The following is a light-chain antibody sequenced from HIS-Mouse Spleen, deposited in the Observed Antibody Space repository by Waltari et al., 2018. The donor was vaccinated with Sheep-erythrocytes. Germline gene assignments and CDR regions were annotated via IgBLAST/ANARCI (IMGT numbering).Light chain of an antibody. V-gene: IGLV2-11*01. Sequence: QSALTQPRSVSGSPGQSVTISCTGTSSDVGGYNYVSWYQQHPGKAPKLMIYDVSKRPSGVPGRFSGSKSGNTASLTICGLQAEDEADYYCCSYAGSFYVFGTGTKVTVL. J-gene: IGLJ1*01. CDR1: SSDVGGYNY. CDR2: DVS. CDR3: CSYAGSFYV.